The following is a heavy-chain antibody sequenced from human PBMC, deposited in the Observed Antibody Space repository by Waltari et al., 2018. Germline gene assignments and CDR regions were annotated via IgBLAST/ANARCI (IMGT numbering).Heavy chain of an antibody. CDR3: AKGGRGSGSYSNDAFDI. CDR1: GYTFTSYG. D-gene: IGHD1-26*01. V-gene: IGHV1-18*01. Sequence: QVQLVQSGAEVKKPGASVKVSCKASGYTFTSYGISWVRQAPGQGREWSGWISAYNGNTNYAQKLQGRVTITTDTSTSTAYMELRSLRAEDTAVYYCAKGGRGSGSYSNDAFDIWGQGTMVTVSS. CDR2: ISAYNGNT. J-gene: IGHJ3*02.